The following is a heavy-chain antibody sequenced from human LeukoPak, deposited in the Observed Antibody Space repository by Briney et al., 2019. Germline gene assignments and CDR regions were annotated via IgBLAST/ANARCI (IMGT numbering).Heavy chain of an antibody. CDR2: IYSGGST. CDR3: VRGVGSSSWYEY. D-gene: IGHD6-13*01. V-gene: IGHV3-53*01. Sequence: PGGSLRLSCAASGFTVSSNYMSWVRQAPGKGLEWFSVIYSGGSTYYADSVNGRFTISRDNSQNRLYLQMTRLRAENTAGYYCVRGVGSSSWYEYWGQRTLVTVSS. J-gene: IGHJ4*02. CDR1: GFTVSSNY.